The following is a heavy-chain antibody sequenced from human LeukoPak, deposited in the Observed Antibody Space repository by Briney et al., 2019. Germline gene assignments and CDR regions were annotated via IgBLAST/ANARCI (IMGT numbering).Heavy chain of an antibody. D-gene: IGHD3-10*01. J-gene: IGHJ4*02. V-gene: IGHV3-11*01. CDR1: TFVFSDHY. CDR3: VREMDGEYASGTLFDL. Sequence: GGTLRLSCAASTFVFSDHYMSWVRQAQGQGLEWVAYISSGGDSILYADSVRGRFAISRDNAKNSLYLQINSLRVEDTAVYYCVREMDGEYASGTLFDLWGQGNMVTVSS. CDR2: ISSGGDSI.